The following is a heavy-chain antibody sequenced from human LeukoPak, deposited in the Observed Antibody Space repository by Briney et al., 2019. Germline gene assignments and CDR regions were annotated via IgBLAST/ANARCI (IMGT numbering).Heavy chain of an antibody. CDR1: GFTFSSYA. J-gene: IGHJ5*02. D-gene: IGHD6-13*01. V-gene: IGHV3-30*04. Sequence: SLRLSCAASGFTFSSYAMHWVRQAPGKGLEWVAVISYDGSNKYYADSVKGRFPISRDNSKNTLYLQMYSLGAEDTAVYYCARDPGGATGIGSWFDPWGQGTLVTVSS. CDR3: ARDPGGATGIGSWFDP. CDR2: ISYDGSNK.